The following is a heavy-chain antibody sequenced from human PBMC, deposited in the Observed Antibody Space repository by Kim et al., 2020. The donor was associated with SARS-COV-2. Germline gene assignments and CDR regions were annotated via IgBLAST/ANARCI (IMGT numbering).Heavy chain of an antibody. CDR3: ASGRAGVVPAPILGIGPHYDYFIMDV. Sequence: SETLSLTCAVYGGSFSGHYWSWIRQPPGKGLEWIGEIHQSGSTNYNPSLKSRVTISIDTSKNQFSLKLSSVTAADTGFYYCASGRAGVVPAPILGIGPHYDYFIMDVWGHGTTVTVSS. CDR1: GGSFSGHY. J-gene: IGHJ6*02. V-gene: IGHV4-34*01. CDR2: IHQSGST. D-gene: IGHD2-2*02.